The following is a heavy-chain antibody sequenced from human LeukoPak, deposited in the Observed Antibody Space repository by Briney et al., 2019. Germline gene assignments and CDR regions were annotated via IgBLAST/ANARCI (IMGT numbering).Heavy chain of an antibody. CDR2: INPSGGST. V-gene: IGHV1-46*01. CDR1: GYTFTSYY. J-gene: IGHJ4*02. Sequence: ASVKVSCKASGYTFTSYYMHWVRQAPGQGLEWMGIINPSGGSTSHAQKFQGRVTMTRDTSTSTVYMELSSLRSEDTAVYYCARDRYCSGGSCYQGGRALPDYWGQGTLVTVSS. D-gene: IGHD2-15*01. CDR3: ARDRYCSGGSCYQGGRALPDY.